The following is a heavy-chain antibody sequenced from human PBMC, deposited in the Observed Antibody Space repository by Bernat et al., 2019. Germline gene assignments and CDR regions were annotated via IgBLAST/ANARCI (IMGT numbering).Heavy chain of an antibody. CDR1: GGTFSSYA. J-gene: IGHJ3*02. CDR2: IIPIFGTA. Sequence: QVQLVQSGAEVKKPGSSVKVSCKASGGTFSSYAISWVRQAPGQGLEWRGGIIPIFGTANYAQKYQERVTITADESTSTAYMELSSLRSEDTAVYYWARGAGGAVAGTEGDAFDIWGQGTMVTVSS. V-gene: IGHV1-69*01. CDR3: ARGAGGAVAGTEGDAFDI. D-gene: IGHD6-19*01.